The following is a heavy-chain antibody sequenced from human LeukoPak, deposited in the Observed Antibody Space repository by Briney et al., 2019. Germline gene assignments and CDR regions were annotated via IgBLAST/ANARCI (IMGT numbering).Heavy chain of an antibody. CDR3: ARIAVVIMDRDVFAEFFQE. CDR1: GGSIWSKVHY. J-gene: IGHJ1*01. D-gene: IGHD3-3*01. Sequence: SETLSLTCSVSGGSIWSKVHYWGWVRQPPGNGLEWIGIIYYSGNTYYNPSLESRLTLSFDTSNNQFSLRLTSVTAADTAVYYCARIAVVIMDRDVFAEFFQEWGQGTPVVVSS. V-gene: IGHV4-39*01. CDR2: IYYSGNT.